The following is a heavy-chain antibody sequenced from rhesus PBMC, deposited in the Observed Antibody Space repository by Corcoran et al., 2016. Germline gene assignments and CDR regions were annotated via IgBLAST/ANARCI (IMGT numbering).Heavy chain of an antibody. CDR1: GGSISSSKW. D-gene: IGHD6-13*01. Sequence: QVQLQESGPGLVKPSETLSLTCAVSGGSISSSKWWSWIRQPPGKGLEWLGYISGSSASTYYNPSLKSRVTRSTDTSKNQFSLKLSSVTAADTAVYYCARASLSWFPYDYWGQGVLVTVSS. J-gene: IGHJ4*01. CDR2: ISGSSAST. CDR3: ARASLSWFPYDY. V-gene: IGHV4-65*01.